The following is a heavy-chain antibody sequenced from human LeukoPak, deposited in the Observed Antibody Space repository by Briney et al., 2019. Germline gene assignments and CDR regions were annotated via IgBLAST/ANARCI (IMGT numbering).Heavy chain of an antibody. Sequence: GASVKVSCKVSGYTLTELSMHWVRQAPGQGLEWMGWISAYNGNTNYAQKLQGRVTMTTDTSTSTAYMELRSLRSDDTAVYYCARINSGYDTTYFDYWGQGTLVTVSS. D-gene: IGHD5-12*01. CDR2: ISAYNGNT. V-gene: IGHV1-18*01. J-gene: IGHJ4*02. CDR1: GYTLTELS. CDR3: ARINSGYDTTYFDY.